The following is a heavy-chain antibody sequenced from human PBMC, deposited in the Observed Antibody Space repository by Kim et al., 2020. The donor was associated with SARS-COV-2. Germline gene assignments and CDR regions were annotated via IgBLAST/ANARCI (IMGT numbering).Heavy chain of an antibody. CDR3: ARAHGRNKWFDP. Sequence: SETLSLTCTVSGGSVSCGSYYWSWIRQPPGKGLEWIGYIYYSGSTNYKSSLKSRVTISVDTSKNQFSLRLSSVTAADTAVYYCARAHGRNKWFDPWGQGTLVTVSS. V-gene: IGHV4-61*01. J-gene: IGHJ5*02. CDR2: IYYSGST. CDR1: GGSVSCGSYY.